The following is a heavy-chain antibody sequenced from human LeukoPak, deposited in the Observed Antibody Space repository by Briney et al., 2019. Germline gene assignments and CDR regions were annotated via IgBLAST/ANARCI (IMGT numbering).Heavy chain of an antibody. CDR3: ARVEAAAGTVDY. CDR1: GFNFSSYE. V-gene: IGHV3-48*03. Sequence: PGGSLRLSCAASGFNFSSYEMNWVRQAPGKGLEWVSYISTSGTIIYYADSVKGRFTISRDNAKNSLYLQMNSLRAEDTAVYYCARVEAAAGTVDYWGQGTLVTVSS. J-gene: IGHJ4*02. CDR2: ISTSGTII. D-gene: IGHD6-13*01.